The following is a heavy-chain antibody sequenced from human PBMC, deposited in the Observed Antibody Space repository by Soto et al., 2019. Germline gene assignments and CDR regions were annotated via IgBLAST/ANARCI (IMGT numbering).Heavy chain of an antibody. CDR1: GFTFSTYA. Sequence: EVQLLESGGGLVRPGGSLRLSCGVSGFTFSTYAMSWVRQAPGKGPEWVSAISGSDGRTYYAGSVKGRFTISGDNSRKTLYLQMNSLSDENTAVYYCPRLRYCSGGDSEWGWFDPGGQGAQFTVSS. CDR3: PRLRYCSGGDSEWGWFDP. CDR2: ISGSDGRT. D-gene: IGHD2-15*01. J-gene: IGHJ5*02. V-gene: IGHV3-23*01.